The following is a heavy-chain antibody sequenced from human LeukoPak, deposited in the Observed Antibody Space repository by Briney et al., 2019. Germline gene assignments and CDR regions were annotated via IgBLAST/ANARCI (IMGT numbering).Heavy chain of an antibody. CDR1: GFTFSSYS. V-gene: IGHV3-21*01. J-gene: IGHJ4*02. CDR2: ISSSSSYI. CDR3: ARDRNNWNRGYFDY. Sequence: PGGSLRLSCAASGFTFSSYSMNWVRQAPGKGLEWVSSISSSSSYIYYADSVKGRFTISRDNAKNSLYLQMNSLRAEDTAVYYCARDRNNWNRGYFDYWGQGTLVTVSS. D-gene: IGHD1-20*01.